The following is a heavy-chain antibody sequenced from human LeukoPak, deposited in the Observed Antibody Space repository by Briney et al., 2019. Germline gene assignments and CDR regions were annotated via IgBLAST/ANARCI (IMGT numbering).Heavy chain of an antibody. J-gene: IGHJ5*02. CDR3: ARALSNWFDP. V-gene: IGHV4-59*01. CDR2: VYHNGHT. Sequence: PSETLSLTCTVSGSITSYYWIWILQPPAQGVERIGYVYHNGHTNYHPSLKSRVTMFVDTARIQFSLKLTSVTGADTAVYYCARALSNWFDPWGQGRLVTDSS. CDR1: GSITSYY.